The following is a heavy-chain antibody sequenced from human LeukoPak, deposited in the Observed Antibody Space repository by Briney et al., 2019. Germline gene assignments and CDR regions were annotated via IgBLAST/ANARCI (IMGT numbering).Heavy chain of an antibody. CDR2: ISGSGDNT. D-gene: IGHD6-13*01. CDR1: GFTFSGYA. J-gene: IGHJ4*02. Sequence: GGSLRLSCAASGFTFSGYAMSWVRQAPGKGLEWVSIISGSGDNTYYADSMKGRFTISRDNSKNTLYLQMNSLRAEDTAVYYCAKAHSSSWCYFDYWGQGTLVTVSS. V-gene: IGHV3-23*01. CDR3: AKAHSSSWCYFDY.